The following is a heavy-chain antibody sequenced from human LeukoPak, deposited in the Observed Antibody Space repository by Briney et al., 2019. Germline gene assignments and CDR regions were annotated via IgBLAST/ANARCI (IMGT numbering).Heavy chain of an antibody. CDR2: INPNSGGT. D-gene: IGHD6-19*01. CDR3: ASAREWLATYYFDY. J-gene: IGHJ4*02. CDR1: GHTFTGYY. V-gene: IGHV1-2*02. Sequence: GASVKVSCKAPGHTFTGYYMHWVRQAPGQGLEWMGWINPNSGGTNYAQKFQGRVTMTRDTSISTAYMELSRLRSDDTAVYYCASAREWLATYYFDYWGQGTLVTVSS.